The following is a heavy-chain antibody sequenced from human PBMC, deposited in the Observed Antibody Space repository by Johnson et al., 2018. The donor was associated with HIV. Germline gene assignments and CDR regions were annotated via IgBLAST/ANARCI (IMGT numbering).Heavy chain of an antibody. CDR3: ARNSGNGLVLRGDAFDM. CDR2: ISYDGSIK. CDR1: GFTFSSSA. V-gene: IGHV3-30-3*01. J-gene: IGHJ3*02. Sequence: QVQLVESGGGVVQPGKSLRLSCAASGFTFSSSAMHWVRQAPGQGLQWVALISYDGSIKYFADSVKGRFTISRDNSKNTLHLQMNSLIPEDTAVYYCARNSGNGLVLRGDAFDMWGQGTMVTFSS. D-gene: IGHD2-8*01.